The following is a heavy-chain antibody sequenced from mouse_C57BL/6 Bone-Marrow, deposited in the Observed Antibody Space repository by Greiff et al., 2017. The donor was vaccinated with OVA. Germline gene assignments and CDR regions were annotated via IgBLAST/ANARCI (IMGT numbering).Heavy chain of an antibody. CDR1: GYTFTDYY. CDR3: ARHYYYGSPYYYAMDY. V-gene: IGHV1-77*01. J-gene: IGHJ4*01. Sequence: QVQLQQSGAELVKPGASVKISCKASGYTFTDYYINWVKQRPGQGLEWIGKIGPGSGSTYYNEKFKGKDTLTADKSSSTAYMQLSSLTSEYSAVYFCARHYYYGSPYYYAMDYWGQGTSVTVSS. D-gene: IGHD1-1*01. CDR2: IGPGSGST.